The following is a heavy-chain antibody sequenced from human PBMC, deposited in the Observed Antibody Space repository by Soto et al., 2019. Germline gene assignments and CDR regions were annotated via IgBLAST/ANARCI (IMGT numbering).Heavy chain of an antibody. D-gene: IGHD3-9*01. Sequence: QVQLVESGGGVVQPGRSLRLSCAASGFTFSSYGMNWVRQAPGEGLEWVAVIWYDGSNKYYADSVKGRFTISRDNSKNTLYLQMNSLRAEDTAVYYCAREKNYDILTGYYIVHYYYGMDVWGQGTTVTVSS. V-gene: IGHV3-33*01. CDR3: AREKNYDILTGYYIVHYYYGMDV. CDR1: GFTFSSYG. J-gene: IGHJ6*02. CDR2: IWYDGSNK.